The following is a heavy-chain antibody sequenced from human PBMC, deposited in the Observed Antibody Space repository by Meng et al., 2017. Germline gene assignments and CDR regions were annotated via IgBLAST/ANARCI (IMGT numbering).Heavy chain of an antibody. D-gene: IGHD6-13*01. J-gene: IGHJ6*02. V-gene: IGHV1-24*01. CDR3: ATSGGSAAATHYYYYGMDV. Sequence: ASVKVSCKVSGYTLTELSMHWVRQAPGKGLEWMGGFDPEDGETIYAQKFQGRVTMTEDTSTDKAYMELSSLRSEDTAVYYCATSGGSAAATHYYYYGMDVWGQGTTVTVSS. CDR1: GYTLTELS. CDR2: FDPEDGET.